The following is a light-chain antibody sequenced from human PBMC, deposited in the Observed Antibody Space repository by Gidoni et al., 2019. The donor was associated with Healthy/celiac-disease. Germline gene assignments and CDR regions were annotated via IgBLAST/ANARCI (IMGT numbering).Light chain of an antibody. CDR2: WAS. CDR1: QSVLYSSNNKNY. J-gene: IGKJ1*01. Sequence: DIVMTQSPDSMAVSLGARATINCKSSQSVLYSSNNKNYLAWYQQKTGQPPKLLIYWASTRESGVPDRFSGSGSGTDFTLTSSSLQAEDVAVYYCQQYYSTLWTFGQGTKVEIK. CDR3: QQYYSTLWT. V-gene: IGKV4-1*01.